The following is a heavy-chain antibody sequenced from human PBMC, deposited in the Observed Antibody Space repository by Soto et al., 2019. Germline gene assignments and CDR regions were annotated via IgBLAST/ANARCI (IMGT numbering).Heavy chain of an antibody. CDR3: AKEGGYRRGGGYCSGGSCYSGSRYYYYYMDV. Sequence: GGSLRLSCAASGFTFSSYAMSWVRQAPGKGLEWVSAISGSGGSTYYADSVKGRFTISRDNSKNTLYLQMNSLRAEDTAVYYCAKEGGYRRGGGYCSGGSCYSGSRYYYYYMDVWGKGTTVTVSS. CDR1: GFTFSSYA. CDR2: ISGSGGST. V-gene: IGHV3-23*01. J-gene: IGHJ6*03. D-gene: IGHD2-15*01.